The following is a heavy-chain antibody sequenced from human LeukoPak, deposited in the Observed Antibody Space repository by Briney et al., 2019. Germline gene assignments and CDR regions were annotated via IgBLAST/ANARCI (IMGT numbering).Heavy chain of an antibody. D-gene: IGHD1-14*01. V-gene: IGHV1-18*01. CDR2: ISAYNGNT. J-gene: IGHJ6*03. Sequence: ASVKVSCKASGYSFTNYDINWVRQAPGQGLEWMGWISAYNGNTNYAQKLQGRVTMTTDTSTSTAYMELRSLRSDDTAVYYCARGVGFTGYSYYYMDVWGKGTTVTVSS. CDR3: ARGVGFTGYSYYYMDV. CDR1: GYSFTNYD.